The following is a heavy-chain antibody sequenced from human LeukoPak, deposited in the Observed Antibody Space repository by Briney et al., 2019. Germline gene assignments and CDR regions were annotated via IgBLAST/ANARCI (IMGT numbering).Heavy chain of an antibody. CDR2: ISYDGSNK. V-gene: IGHV3-30*04. CDR1: GFTFSSYA. J-gene: IGHJ3*02. D-gene: IGHD2-2*01. CDR3: ARDPQYCGGTSCQTGSNDAFDI. Sequence: YPGRSLRLSCAASGFTFSSYAMHWVRQAPGKGLEWVSVISYDGSNKYYADSVKGRFTISRDNSKNTLYLQMSSLRAEDTAVYYCARDPQYCGGTSCQTGSNDAFDIWGQGTMVTVSS.